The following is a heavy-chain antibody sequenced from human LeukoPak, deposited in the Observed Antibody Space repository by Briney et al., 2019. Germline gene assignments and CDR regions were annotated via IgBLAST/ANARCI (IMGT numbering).Heavy chain of an antibody. J-gene: IGHJ5*02. CDR2: TNTNTGNP. V-gene: IGHV7-4-1*02. Sequence: ASVKVSCKASGYTFTSYAMNWVRQAPGQGLEWMGWTNTNTGNPTYAQGFTGRFVFSLDTSVSTAYLQISSLKAEDTAVYYCARDRHSDTWYSSNPWGQGTLVTVSS. CDR3: ARDRHSDTWYSSNP. D-gene: IGHD6-19*01. CDR1: GYTFTSYA.